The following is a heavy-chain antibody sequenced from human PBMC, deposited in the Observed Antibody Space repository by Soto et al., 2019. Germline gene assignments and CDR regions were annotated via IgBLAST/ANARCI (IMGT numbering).Heavy chain of an antibody. CDR1: EYTFSDAW. CDR2: INRKIDGETT. CDR3: TADHWS. J-gene: IGHJ4*02. D-gene: IGHD3-3*01. V-gene: IGHV3-15*01. Sequence: GSLSLSCVVFEYTFSDAWMSWARQAPGKGLEWVTRINRKIDGETTDDAAPVKARFTIARDDSKNTLYFQMSSMKIEYTAVYFCTADHWSWGQGTLVTVSS.